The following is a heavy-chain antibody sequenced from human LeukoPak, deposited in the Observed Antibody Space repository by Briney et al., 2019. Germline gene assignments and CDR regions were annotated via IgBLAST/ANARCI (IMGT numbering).Heavy chain of an antibody. CDR3: AREWPNAFDI. D-gene: IGHD5-12*01. CDR2: ISSSGSTI. J-gene: IGHJ3*02. CDR1: GFTFSSYE. V-gene: IGHV3-48*03. Sequence: GGSLRLSCAASGFTFSSYEMNWVRQAPGKGLEWVSYISSSGSTIYYADSIRGRFTISRDNAKNSLYPQMNSLRAEDTAVYYCAREWPNAFDIWGQGTMVTVSS.